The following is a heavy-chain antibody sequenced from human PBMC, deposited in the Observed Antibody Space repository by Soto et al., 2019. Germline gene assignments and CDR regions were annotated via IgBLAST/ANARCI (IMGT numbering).Heavy chain of an antibody. Sequence: PGGSLRLSCTASGFTFGDYAMSWFRQAPGKGLEWVGFIRSKAYGGTTEYAASVKGRFTISRDDSKSIAYLQMNSLKTEDTAVYYCTRDWWGFMTPTQRFDYWGQGTLVTVSS. J-gene: IGHJ4*02. CDR1: GFTFGDYA. V-gene: IGHV3-49*03. CDR3: TRDWWGFMTPTQRFDY. D-gene: IGHD2-15*01. CDR2: IRSKAYGGTT.